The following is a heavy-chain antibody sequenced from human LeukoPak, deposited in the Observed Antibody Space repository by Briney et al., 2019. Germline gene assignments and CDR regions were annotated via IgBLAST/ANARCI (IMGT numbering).Heavy chain of an antibody. CDR1: GGSFSGYY. CDR3: ARHPFSTPFDY. Sequence: SETLSLTCAVYGGSFSGYYWSWIRQPPGKGLEWIGEINHSGSTNYNPSLKSRVTISVDTSKNQVSLRLSSVTAADTAVYYCARHPFSTPFDYWGRGTLVTVSS. V-gene: IGHV4-34*01. D-gene: IGHD2/OR15-2a*01. CDR2: INHSGST. J-gene: IGHJ4*02.